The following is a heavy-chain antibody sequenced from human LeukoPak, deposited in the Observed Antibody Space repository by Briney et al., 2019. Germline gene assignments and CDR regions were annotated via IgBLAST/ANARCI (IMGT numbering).Heavy chain of an antibody. V-gene: IGHV3-74*01. CDR3: AMDSSWYAV. CDR2: ITADGTST. CDR1: GFTFSHYW. J-gene: IGHJ4*02. D-gene: IGHD6-13*01. Sequence: GGSLRLSCAASGFTFSHYWMHWVRQAPGKGLVWVSRITADGTSTDYADSVKGRFTISRDNAKNILYLQMNSLRAEDTAVYYCAMDSSWYAVWGQGTLVTVSS.